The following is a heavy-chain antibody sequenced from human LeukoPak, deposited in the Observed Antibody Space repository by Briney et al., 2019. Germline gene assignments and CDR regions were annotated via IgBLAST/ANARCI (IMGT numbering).Heavy chain of an antibody. J-gene: IGHJ4*02. CDR3: AREELAAASY. CDR1: GFTFSSYG. V-gene: IGHV3-30*02. Sequence: GGSLRLSCAASGFTFSSYGMHWVRQAPGKGLEWVAFIRYDGSNKYYADSVKGRFTISRDNSKNTLYLQMNSLRAEDTAVYYCAREELAAASYWGQGTLVTVSS. D-gene: IGHD6-13*01. CDR2: IRYDGSNK.